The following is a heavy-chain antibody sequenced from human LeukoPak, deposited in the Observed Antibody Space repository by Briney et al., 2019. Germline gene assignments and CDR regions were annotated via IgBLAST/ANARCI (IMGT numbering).Heavy chain of an antibody. J-gene: IGHJ4*02. Sequence: PGGSLRLSCAVSGITLSNYGMTWVRQPPGKGLEWVAGISATGGRPNYADSVKGRFTISRDNPKNTLYLQMNSLRAEDTAVYFCAKRGVVIRVILVGFHKEAYYFDSWGQGALVTVSS. CDR2: ISATGGRP. CDR3: AKRGVVIRVILVGFHKEAYYFDS. V-gene: IGHV3-23*01. CDR1: GITLSNYG. D-gene: IGHD3-22*01.